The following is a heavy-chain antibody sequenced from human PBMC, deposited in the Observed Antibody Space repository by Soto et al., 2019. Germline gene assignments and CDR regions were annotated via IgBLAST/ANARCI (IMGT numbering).Heavy chain of an antibody. V-gene: IGHV3-23*01. CDR3: AKGGDSGSYPAGIDY. CDR1: GFIFNNYV. CDR2: ISGTGGSP. J-gene: IGHJ4*02. Sequence: EVRLLESGGGLVQPGGSLRLSCAASGFIFNNYVMSWVRQAPGKGLEWVSGISGTGGSPYYADSVKGRFTISRDNSKNTLYMQMNSLRAEHTAVYYCAKGGDSGSYPAGIDYWGQGTLVTVSS. D-gene: IGHD1-26*01.